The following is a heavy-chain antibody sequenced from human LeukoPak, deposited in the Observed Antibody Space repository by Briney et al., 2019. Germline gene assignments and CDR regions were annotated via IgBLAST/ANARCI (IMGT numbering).Heavy chain of an antibody. CDR2: IYSGGST. V-gene: IGHV3-53*01. CDR3: AREAREGDYGYNWFDP. Sequence: GGSLRLSCAASGFTVSSNYMSWVRQAPGKGLEWVSVIYSGGSTYYADSVKGRFTISRDNSKNTLYLQMNSLRAEDTAVYYCAREAREGDYGYNWFDPWGQGTLVTVSS. CDR1: GFTVSSNY. J-gene: IGHJ5*02. D-gene: IGHD4-17*01.